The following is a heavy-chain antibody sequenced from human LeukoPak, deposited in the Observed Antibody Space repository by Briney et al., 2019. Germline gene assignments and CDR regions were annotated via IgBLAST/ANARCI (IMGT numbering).Heavy chain of an antibody. D-gene: IGHD3-22*01. Sequence: ASVKVSCKASGYTLTRNGISWVRQAPGQGLEWMGWVSAYNGNTNYAQNLQGRVTMTTDTSTSTAYMELRSLRSDDTAVYYCARVGQGYDSSGYYDAFDIWGQGTMVTVSS. CDR2: VSAYNGNT. CDR3: ARVGQGYDSSGYYDAFDI. CDR1: GYTLTRNG. J-gene: IGHJ3*02. V-gene: IGHV1-18*01.